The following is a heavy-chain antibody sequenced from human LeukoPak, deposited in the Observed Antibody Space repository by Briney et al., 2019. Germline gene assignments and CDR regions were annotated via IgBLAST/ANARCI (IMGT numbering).Heavy chain of an antibody. D-gene: IGHD3-22*01. V-gene: IGHV4-34*01. CDR3: ARLRDSLIVVQRGFDY. CDR1: GFTFSSYE. J-gene: IGHJ4*02. Sequence: GSLRLSCAASGFTFSSYEMNWVRQAPGKGLEWIGEINHSGSTNYNPSLKSRVTISVDTSKNQFSLKLSSVTAADTAVYYCARLRDSLIVVQRGFDYWGQGTLVTVSS. CDR2: INHSGST.